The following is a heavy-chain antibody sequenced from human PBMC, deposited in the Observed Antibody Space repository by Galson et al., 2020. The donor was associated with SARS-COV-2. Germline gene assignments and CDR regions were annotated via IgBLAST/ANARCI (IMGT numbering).Heavy chain of an antibody. CDR1: GLTFSTYP. V-gene: IGHV3-64D*08. CDR2: ISSNGGNT. Sequence: TGGSLRLSCSASGLTFSTYPMHWVRKAPGKGLEYVSAISSNGGNTYHANSVKGRFTISRDNSKNTLYLQMNSLRPEDTAVYYCVRNVVPAATLYYYGLDVWGQGTTVTVSS. D-gene: IGHD2-2*01. J-gene: IGHJ6*02. CDR3: VRNVVPAATLYYYGLDV.